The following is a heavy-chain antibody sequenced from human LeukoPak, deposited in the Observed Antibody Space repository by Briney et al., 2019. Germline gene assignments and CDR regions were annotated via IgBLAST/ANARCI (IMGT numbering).Heavy chain of an antibody. J-gene: IGHJ4*02. D-gene: IGHD6-13*01. Sequence: SETLSLTCTVSGGSISSGTYYWSWIRQPAGKGLEWIGRIYTSGSTNYNPSLKSRVTMSVDTSKNQFSLKLSSVTAADTAVYYCARSQQQLEYYFDYWGQGTLVTVSS. CDR2: IYTSGST. V-gene: IGHV4-61*02. CDR3: ARSQQQLEYYFDY. CDR1: GGSISSGTYY.